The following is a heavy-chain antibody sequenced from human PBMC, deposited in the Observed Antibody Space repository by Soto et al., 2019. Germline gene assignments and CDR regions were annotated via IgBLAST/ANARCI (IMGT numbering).Heavy chain of an antibody. V-gene: IGHV4-59*01. CDR2: IYYSGST. CDR1: GGPISSYY. CDR3: ARGSSGWPTSLDY. D-gene: IGHD6-19*01. J-gene: IGHJ4*02. Sequence: QVQLQESGPGLVKPSETLSLNCTVSGGPISSYYWSWIRQSPGKGLEWIGYIYYSGSTNYNPSLKSRVTISVDTSKNQFSLELSSVTAADTAVYYCARGSSGWPTSLDYWGQGTLVTVSS.